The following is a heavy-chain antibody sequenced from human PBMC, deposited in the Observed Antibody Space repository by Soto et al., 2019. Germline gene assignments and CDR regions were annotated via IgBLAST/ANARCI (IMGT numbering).Heavy chain of an antibody. CDR2: IYHSGST. V-gene: IGHV4-38-2*01. CDR3: ARSGTTTPPFPEQ. J-gene: IGHJ4*02. Sequence: PSETLSLTCAVSGCSISSGYYWGWIRQPPGKGLEWIGSIYHSGSTYNNPSLKSRVTISVDTSKNQFSLKLRSVTAADSAVYYCARSGTTTPPFPEQWGLGALVSVSS. D-gene: IGHD1-1*01. CDR1: GCSISSGYY.